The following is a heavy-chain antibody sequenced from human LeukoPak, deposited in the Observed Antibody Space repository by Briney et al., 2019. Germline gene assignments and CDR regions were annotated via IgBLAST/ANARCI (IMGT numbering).Heavy chain of an antibody. Sequence: ASVKVSCKASGYTFTSYEINWVRQATGQGLEWMGWMNPNSGNTGYAQKFQGRVTITRNTSISTAYMELSGLRSEDTAVYYCASGRGGVTTLGNVVSYYFDCWGQGTLVTVSS. CDR2: MNPNSGNT. CDR1: GYTFTSYE. D-gene: IGHD4-11*01. J-gene: IGHJ4*02. CDR3: ASGRGGVTTLGNVVSYYFDC. V-gene: IGHV1-8*03.